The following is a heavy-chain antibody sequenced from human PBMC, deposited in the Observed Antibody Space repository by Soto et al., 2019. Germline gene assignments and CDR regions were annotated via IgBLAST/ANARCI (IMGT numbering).Heavy chain of an antibody. CDR2: IWYDGSKK. CDR3: SRDDSDWFFN. D-gene: IGHD3-9*01. J-gene: IGHJ4*02. Sequence: GGSLRLSCAASGFTFSTYGMHWVRQAPGKGLEWVAVIWYDGSKKFYADSVKGRFTISRDNSKNTLYLQMNSLRAEDTAVYYCSRDDSDWFFNWGRGTLVTVSS. CDR1: GFTFSTYG. V-gene: IGHV3-33*01.